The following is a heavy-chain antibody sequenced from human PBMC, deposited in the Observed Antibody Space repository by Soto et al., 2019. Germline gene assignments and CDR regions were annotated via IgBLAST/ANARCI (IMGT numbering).Heavy chain of an antibody. V-gene: IGHV4-39*01. J-gene: IGHJ5*02. Sequence: QLQLQESGPGLVKPSETLSLTCTVSGGSISSSSYYWGWIRQPPGKGLEWIGSMYYSGSTYYNPSHKSRVTISVDTSKNQFSLKLSSVTAADTAVYYCASWTLYCSGGSCYPEWFDPWGQGTLVTVSS. CDR2: MYYSGST. D-gene: IGHD2-15*01. CDR3: ASWTLYCSGGSCYPEWFDP. CDR1: GGSISSSSYY.